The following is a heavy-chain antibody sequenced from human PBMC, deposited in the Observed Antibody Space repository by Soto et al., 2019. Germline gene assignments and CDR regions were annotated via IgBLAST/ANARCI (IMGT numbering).Heavy chain of an antibody. CDR3: ARDMYSSDYFVKWFEP. CDR1: GFSFSSYA. D-gene: IGHD6-19*01. J-gene: IGHJ5*02. Sequence: QVWLVESGGGVVQPGRSLRLSCTASGFSFSSYAMYWFRQPPGKGLEWVAVISHDGINKHYADSVKGRVTVSRDNSNHSLALQLNSLRGEDTAMYYCARDMYSSDYFVKWFEPWGQGTLVTVSS. V-gene: IGHV3-30-3*01. CDR2: ISHDGINK.